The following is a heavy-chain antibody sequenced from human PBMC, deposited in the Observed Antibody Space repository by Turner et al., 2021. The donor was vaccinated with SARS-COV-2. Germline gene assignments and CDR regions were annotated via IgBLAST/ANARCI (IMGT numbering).Heavy chain of an antibody. V-gene: IGHV2-5*01. CDR3: THTPGFGSSDF. CDR2: VYWNNEK. D-gene: IGHD3-10*01. Sequence: QITLKESGPTLVHPTQTLTLPCTFSGFSLTTSGVGVVWIRQPPGKALEWLALVYWNNEKRYSPSLKRRVTITKDTSKNQVVLTMTNVDPLDTATYFGTHTPGFGSSDFWGQGTLVTVSP. CDR1: GFSLTTSGVG. J-gene: IGHJ4*02.